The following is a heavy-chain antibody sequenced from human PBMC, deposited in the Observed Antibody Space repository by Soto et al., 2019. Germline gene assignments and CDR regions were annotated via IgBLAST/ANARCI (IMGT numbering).Heavy chain of an antibody. CDR1: GFTFSSYA. CDR3: AKGKRYSSSWYGAFDY. CDR2: ITGSGGDT. J-gene: IGHJ4*02. Sequence: GGSLRLSCAASGFTFSSYAMSWVRQAPGKGLGWVSGITGSGGDTYYADSVKGRFTISRDNFQNTLYLQMNSLRAEDTAVYYCAKGKRYSSSWYGAFDYWGQGTLVTVSS. V-gene: IGHV3-23*01. D-gene: IGHD6-13*01.